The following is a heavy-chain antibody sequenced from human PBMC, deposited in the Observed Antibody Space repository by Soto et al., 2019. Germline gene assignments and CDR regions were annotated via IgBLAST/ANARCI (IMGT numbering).Heavy chain of an antibody. CDR1: GYTFTGNY. D-gene: IGHD1-26*01. CDR3: VREGVGPTYGWFEP. J-gene: IGHJ5*02. Sequence: QVQLVQSGAEVKKPGASVKVSCEATGYTFTGNYLHWVRQAPGQGLEWMGWIHPHSGATKYAQKFQGWVTMPRDTSISTAYLDLSSLKSNDTAVYYCVREGVGPTYGWFEPWGQGTLVTVSS. CDR2: IHPHSGAT. V-gene: IGHV1-2*04.